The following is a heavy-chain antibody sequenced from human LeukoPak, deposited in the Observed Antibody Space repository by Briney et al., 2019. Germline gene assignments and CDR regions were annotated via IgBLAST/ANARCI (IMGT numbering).Heavy chain of an antibody. Sequence: SETLSLTCTVSGGSISSGSYYWSWIREPAGKGLELIGRIFTSGRTNYNPSLKSRVTISLDTSKNQFSLKLSSVTAADTAVYYCARGLTYYYGSGSNNWFDPWGQGTLVTVSS. D-gene: IGHD3-10*01. CDR3: ARGLTYYYGSGSNNWFDP. CDR1: GGSISSGSYY. CDR2: IFTSGRT. V-gene: IGHV4-61*02. J-gene: IGHJ5*02.